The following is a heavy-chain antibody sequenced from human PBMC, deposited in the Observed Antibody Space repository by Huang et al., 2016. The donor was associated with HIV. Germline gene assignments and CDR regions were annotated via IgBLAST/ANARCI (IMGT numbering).Heavy chain of an antibody. CDR2: MRYEGSDK. CDR3: AKASSVAAAGSFDY. V-gene: IGHV3-30*02. D-gene: IGHD6-13*01. Sequence: QVQLVESGGGVVQPGGSLRLSCAASGFTFSTYGMHWVRQGQGKGVEWVAFMRYEGSDKQAAESVKGRFTISRDNSRNTLYLQMNGLRTEDTAVYFCAKASSVAAAGSFDYWGQGTLVTVSS. CDR1: GFTFSTYG. J-gene: IGHJ4*02.